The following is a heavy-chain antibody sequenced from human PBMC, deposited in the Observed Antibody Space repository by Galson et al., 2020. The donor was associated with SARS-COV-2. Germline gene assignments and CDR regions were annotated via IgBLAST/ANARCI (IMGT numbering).Heavy chain of an antibody. Sequence: SETLSLTCAVYGVSFSGYYWSWIRQPPGKGLEWIGEINSSGSTNYNPSLKSRVTISVDTSKNHFSLKLSSVTAADTAVYYCARLHYGEYAPGAFDIWGPGTRVTV. CDR2: INSSGST. CDR3: ARLHYGEYAPGAFDI. V-gene: IGHV4-34*01. D-gene: IGHD4-17*01. J-gene: IGHJ3*02. CDR1: GVSFSGYY.